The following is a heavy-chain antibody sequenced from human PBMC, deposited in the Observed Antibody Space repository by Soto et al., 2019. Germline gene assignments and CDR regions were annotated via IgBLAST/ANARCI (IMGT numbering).Heavy chain of an antibody. CDR3: VRDSHGDR. Sequence: EVQLVESGGGLVQPGGSLRLSCAASGFTLSSYWMQWVRQAPGKGLEWVSRIDGDGGDTSYADSVKGRFTISRDNAQNTLHLEMNSLKADDTAVYYCVRDSHGDRWGQGTLVTVSS. CDR1: GFTLSSYW. J-gene: IGHJ5*02. CDR2: IDGDGGDT. V-gene: IGHV3-74*01.